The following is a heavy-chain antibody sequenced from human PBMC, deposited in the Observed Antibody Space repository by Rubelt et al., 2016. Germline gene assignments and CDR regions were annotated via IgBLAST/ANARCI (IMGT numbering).Heavy chain of an antibody. V-gene: IGHV3-48*01. Sequence: GGGLVQPGGSLRLSCAASGFTFSNYPMHWVRQAPGKGLEWVSYISGNSGNIYYADSVKGRFTISRDNAKSSLYLQMNSLRAEDTAVYYCARDEGYSYGVSLDYWGQGTLVTVSS. CDR1: GFTFSNYP. J-gene: IGHJ4*02. CDR2: ISGNSGNI. CDR3: ARDEGYSYGVSLDY. D-gene: IGHD5-18*01.